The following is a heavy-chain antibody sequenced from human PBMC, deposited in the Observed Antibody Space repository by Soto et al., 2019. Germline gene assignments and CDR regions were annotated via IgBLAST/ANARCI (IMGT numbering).Heavy chain of an antibody. CDR2: IWYDGSNK. J-gene: IGHJ4*02. V-gene: IGHV3-33*01. CDR1: GFTFSSYG. D-gene: IGHD3-16*01. CDR3: ARDVGDDYVWGSQAFDY. Sequence: QVQLVESGGGVVQPGRSLRLSCAASGFTFSSYGMHWVRQAPGKGLEWVAVIWYDGSNKYYAESVKGRFTISRDNSKNSLDVQMYNLQAEDTAVYYCARDVGDDYVWGSQAFDYWGQGAMVSVSS.